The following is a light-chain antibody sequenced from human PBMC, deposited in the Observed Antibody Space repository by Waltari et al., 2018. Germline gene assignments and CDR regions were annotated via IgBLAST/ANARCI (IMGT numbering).Light chain of an antibody. Sequence: QSVLTQPPSASGTPGQTVTISCSGSTSNIGRNAVNWYQKFAGAAPTLLLYHSNLRPSGVPGRFSGSKSGTAASLAISGLQSEDEADYYCAAWDDSVSGPYVVFGGGTKLTVL. J-gene: IGLJ2*01. CDR2: HSN. CDR1: TSNIGRNA. CDR3: AAWDDSVSGPYVV. V-gene: IGLV1-44*01.